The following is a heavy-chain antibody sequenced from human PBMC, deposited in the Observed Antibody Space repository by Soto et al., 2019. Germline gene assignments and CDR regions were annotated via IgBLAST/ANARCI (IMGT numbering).Heavy chain of an antibody. D-gene: IGHD3-3*01. V-gene: IGHV3-23*01. CDR1: GFTFSSYA. CDR3: ANLGQYYDFWSGTDLDFDY. Sequence: EVQLLESGGGLVQPGGSLRLSCAASGFTFSSYAMSWVRQAPGKGLEWVSAISGSGVSTYYADSVKGRFTISRDNSKNTLHLQMNSLRAEDTAVYYCANLGQYYDFWSGTDLDFDYWGQGTLVTVSS. J-gene: IGHJ4*02. CDR2: ISGSGVST.